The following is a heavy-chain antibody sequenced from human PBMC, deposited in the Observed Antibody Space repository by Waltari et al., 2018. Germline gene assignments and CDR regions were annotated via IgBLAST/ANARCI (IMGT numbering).Heavy chain of an antibody. J-gene: IGHJ5*02. V-gene: IGHV3-49*03. CDR1: GFTFGDYA. CDR3: SREGLTVGYGSWFDP. CDR2: IRSKTYGGTA. Sequence: EVQLVESGGGLVQPGRSLRLACTTSGFTFGDYAMSWFRQAPGKGLEWIGFIRSKTYGGTAEYAASVRGRFTISRDDSKGIAYLQMNSLRTADTALYYCSREGLTVGYGSWFDPWGQGTLVTVSS. D-gene: IGHD4-17*01.